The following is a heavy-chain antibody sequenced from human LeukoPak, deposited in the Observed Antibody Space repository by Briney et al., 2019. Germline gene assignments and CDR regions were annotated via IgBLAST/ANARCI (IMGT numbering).Heavy chain of an antibody. Sequence: PSETLSLTCTVSGGSMRNYYWTCIRQSPGRGLGWIGYVYYTGSTNYNPSLKRRVTIALDTSKNQFSLKLSSVTAADTALYYCAKSRDAYNGVAWGQGTLVTVSS. V-gene: IGHV4-59*01. D-gene: IGHD5-24*01. CDR3: AKSRDAYNGVA. CDR2: VYYTGST. J-gene: IGHJ5*02. CDR1: GGSMRNYY.